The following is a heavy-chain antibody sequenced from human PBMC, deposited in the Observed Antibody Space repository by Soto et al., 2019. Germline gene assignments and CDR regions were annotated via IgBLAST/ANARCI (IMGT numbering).Heavy chain of an antibody. CDR3: ARESRFLEWLSLNWFDY. CDR2: ISSSSSTI. CDR1: GFTFSSYS. Sequence: GGSLRLSCAASGFTFSSYSMNWVRQAPGKGLEWVSYISSSSSTIYYADSVKGRFTISRDNAKNSLYLQMNSLRDEDTAVYYCARESRFLEWLSLNWFDYWGQGTLVTVSS. D-gene: IGHD3-3*01. J-gene: IGHJ4*02. V-gene: IGHV3-48*02.